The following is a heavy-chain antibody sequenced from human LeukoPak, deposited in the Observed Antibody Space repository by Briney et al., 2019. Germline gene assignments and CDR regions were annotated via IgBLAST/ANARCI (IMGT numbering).Heavy chain of an antibody. D-gene: IGHD3-10*01. J-gene: IGHJ6*02. CDR3: ASHPLRGSYYGMDV. V-gene: IGHV4-59*08. CDR2: IYYSGSR. Sequence: PSESLCLTSTVSVGSISSYYWSWVRQPPGKGLGWIGYIYYSGSRNYHPSLESRVTISVDTSKNQFSLKLSPVTAADTAVYYCASHPLRGSYYGMDVWGQGTTVTVSS. CDR1: VGSISSYY.